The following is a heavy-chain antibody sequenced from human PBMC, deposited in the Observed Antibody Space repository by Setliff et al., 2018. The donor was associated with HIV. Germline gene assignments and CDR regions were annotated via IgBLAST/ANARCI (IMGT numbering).Heavy chain of an antibody. V-gene: IGHV3-11*04. CDR3: ARKLLTRPNYYGMDV. Sequence: KAGGSLRLSCAASGFTFRNYYMSWIRQTPGKGLEWVSFVTGDGRTKKDADSVRGRFTISRDNAKSSLYLQMNSLRAEDTAVYYCARKLLTRPNYYGMDVWGQGTTVTVSS. CDR1: GFTFRNYY. J-gene: IGHJ6*02. CDR2: VTGDGRTK. D-gene: IGHD2-15*01.